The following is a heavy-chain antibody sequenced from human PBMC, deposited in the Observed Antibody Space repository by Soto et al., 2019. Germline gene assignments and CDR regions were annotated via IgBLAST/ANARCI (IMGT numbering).Heavy chain of an antibody. CDR2: ISSSGTNI. CDR3: ARRALTTSYYGLDV. J-gene: IGHJ6*02. D-gene: IGHD3-3*02. CDR1: GFTFSTYE. Sequence: GGSLRLSCAASGFTFSTYEMNWARQAPGKGLEWVSYISSSGTNIYYADSVKGRFTISRDNAKDSLYLQMNSLRAEDTAVYYCARRALTTSYYGLDVWGQGTTVTVSS. V-gene: IGHV3-48*03.